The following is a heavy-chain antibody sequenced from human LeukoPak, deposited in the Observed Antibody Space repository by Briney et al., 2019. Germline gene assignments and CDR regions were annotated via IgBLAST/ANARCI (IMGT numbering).Heavy chain of an antibody. V-gene: IGHV3-23*01. Sequence: PGGSLRLSCAASVFTFSSYAMGWVRQAPGKGLEWVSAITASGDNTYYADSVKGRLTISRDNSKNTLYLQMNSLRAEDTAVYYCAKGNGYSYGRYYFDYWGQGTLVTVSS. J-gene: IGHJ4*02. CDR3: AKGNGYSYGRYYFDY. CDR1: VFTFSSYA. D-gene: IGHD5-18*01. CDR2: ITASGDNT.